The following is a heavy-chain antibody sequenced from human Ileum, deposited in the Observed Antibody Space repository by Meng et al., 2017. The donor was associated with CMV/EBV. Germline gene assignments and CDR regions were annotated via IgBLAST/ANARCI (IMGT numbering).Heavy chain of an antibody. CDR3: AGAAARGVPVNL. D-gene: IGHD3-10*01. J-gene: IGHJ5*02. CDR1: GGSLTSYY. V-gene: IGHV4-4*07. CDR2: IHPTGTT. Sequence: QLQLQESGPRLLQPSETLSLTCTVTGGSLTSYYWTWIRQPAGKGLEWIGRIHPTGTTDDNPSLRSRVSMSLDKSKNQFSLKLTSVTAADTAVYYCAGAAARGVPVNLWGQGTLVTVSS.